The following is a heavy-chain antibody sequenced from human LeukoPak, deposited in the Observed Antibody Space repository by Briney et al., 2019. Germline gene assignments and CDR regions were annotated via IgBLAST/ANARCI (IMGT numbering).Heavy chain of an antibody. CDR1: GGSFSGYY. CDR3: ARGEDPRNYYDSSGYPPSQYYFDY. D-gene: IGHD3-22*01. V-gene: IGHV4-34*01. Sequence: SETLSLTCAVYGGSFSGYYWSWIRQPPGKGLEWIGEINHSGSTNYNPPLKSRVTISVDTSKNQFSLKLSSVTAADTAVYYCARGEDPRNYYDSSGYPPSQYYFDYWGQGTLVTVSS. J-gene: IGHJ4*02. CDR2: INHSGST.